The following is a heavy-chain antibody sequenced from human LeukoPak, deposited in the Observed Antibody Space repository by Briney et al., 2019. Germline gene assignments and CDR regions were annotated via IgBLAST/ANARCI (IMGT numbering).Heavy chain of an antibody. D-gene: IGHD2/OR15-2a*01. CDR2: IYTSGST. J-gene: IGHJ5*02. V-gene: IGHV4-61*02. CDR1: GGSISSGSYY. CDR3: ARDRGIRSGPSWFDP. Sequence: SETLSLTRTVSGGSISSGSYYWSWIRQPAGKGLEWIGRIYTSGSTNYNPSLKSRVTISVDTSKNQFSLTLSSVTAADTAVYYCARDRGIRSGPSWFDPWGQGTLVTVSS.